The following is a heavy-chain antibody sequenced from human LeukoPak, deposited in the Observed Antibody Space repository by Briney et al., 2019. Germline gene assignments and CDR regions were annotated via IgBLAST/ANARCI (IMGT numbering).Heavy chain of an antibody. CDR3: AGATSTGYFYFDS. CDR1: GGSISPYY. CDR2: IYYSGST. V-gene: IGHV4-59*01. J-gene: IGHJ4*02. Sequence: SETLSLTCTVSGGSISPYYWSWIRQPPGKRLEWIGYIYYSGSTNYNPSLKSRVTMSVDTSKNQFSLKVNSVTAADTAVYYCAGATSTGYFYFDSWGQGTLVTVSS. D-gene: IGHD3-22*01.